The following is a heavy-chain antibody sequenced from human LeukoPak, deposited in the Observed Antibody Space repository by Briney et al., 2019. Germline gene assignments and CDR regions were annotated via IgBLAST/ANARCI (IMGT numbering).Heavy chain of an antibody. Sequence: GGSLRLSCEASGFTFTSYAMSWVRRAPGKGLEWVSAISGSGDNTFYADSVKGRFTISRDNSKNTLYLQMNSLRVEDTAVYYCAKGWTGYTNTWFVDWGQGTLVTVSS. J-gene: IGHJ5*02. D-gene: IGHD5-12*01. CDR1: GFTFTSYA. CDR2: ISGSGDNT. CDR3: AKGWTGYTNTWFVD. V-gene: IGHV3-23*01.